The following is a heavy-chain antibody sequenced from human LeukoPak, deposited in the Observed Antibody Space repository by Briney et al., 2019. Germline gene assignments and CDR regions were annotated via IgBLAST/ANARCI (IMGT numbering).Heavy chain of an antibody. CDR3: AKIVKAAPGLFDY. J-gene: IGHJ4*02. CDR2: ISGSSSYT. V-gene: IGHV3-11*03. Sequence: PGGALRLTCAASGFSFSDYYMTWIRQAPRKGLEWGLYISGSSSYTNYADSVKGRFTISRDNAKNSLYLQMNSLRADDTAVYYCAKIVKAAPGLFDYWGQGTLVTVSS. CDR1: GFSFSDYY. D-gene: IGHD6-13*01.